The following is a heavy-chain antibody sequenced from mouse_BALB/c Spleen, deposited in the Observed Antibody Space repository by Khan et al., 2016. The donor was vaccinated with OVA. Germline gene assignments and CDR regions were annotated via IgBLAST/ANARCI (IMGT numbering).Heavy chain of an antibody. CDR2: ISTGGAYT. CDR1: GFTFSTYG. V-gene: IGHV5-6*01. J-gene: IGHJ3*01. Sequence: EVELVESGGDFVRPGGSLKLSCAASGFTFSTYGMSWVRQTPDKRLEWVATISTGGAYTYYTDSVKGRFTISRDNAKNTLYLQLSSLRSEDTAIYYCSRLAYYDSSEGFAYWGQGTLVTVSA. D-gene: IGHD1-1*01. CDR3: SRLAYYDSSEGFAY.